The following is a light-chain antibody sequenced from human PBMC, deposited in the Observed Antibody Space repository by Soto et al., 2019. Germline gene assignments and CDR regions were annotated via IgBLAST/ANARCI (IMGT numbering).Light chain of an antibody. CDR2: GAS. CDR1: QSVSSSY. J-gene: IGKJ2*01. V-gene: IGKV3-20*01. Sequence: EIVLTQSPGTLSLSPGERATLSCRASQSVSSSYLAWYQHKPGQAPRLLIYGASSRATGIPDRFSGSGSGTDFTLTISRLEPEEFPVYYCQQYGSAPHTFGQGTKLEIK. CDR3: QQYGSAPHT.